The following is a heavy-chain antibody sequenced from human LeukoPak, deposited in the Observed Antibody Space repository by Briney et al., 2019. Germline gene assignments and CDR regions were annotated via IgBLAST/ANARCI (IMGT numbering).Heavy chain of an antibody. Sequence: PGGSLRLSCAASGFTFSSYGMHWVRQAPGKGLEWVAVISYDGSNKYYADSVKGRFTISRDNSKNTLYLQMNSLRAEDTAVYYCANSEDYYDSSGYHFDYWGQGTLVTVSS. CDR2: ISYDGSNK. D-gene: IGHD3-22*01. V-gene: IGHV3-30*18. CDR1: GFTFSSYG. J-gene: IGHJ4*02. CDR3: ANSEDYYDSSGYHFDY.